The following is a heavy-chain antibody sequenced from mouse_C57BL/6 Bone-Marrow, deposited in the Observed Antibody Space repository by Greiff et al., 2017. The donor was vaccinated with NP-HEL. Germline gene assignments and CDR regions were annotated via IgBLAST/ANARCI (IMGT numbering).Heavy chain of an antibody. CDR1: GFTFSDYG. V-gene: IGHV5-17*01. D-gene: IGHD2-3*01. CDR3: ARQWLLHQAWFAY. J-gene: IGHJ3*01. Sequence: EVKLMESGGGLVKPGGSLKLSCAASGFTFSDYGMHWVRQAPEKGLEWVAYISSGSSTIYYADTVKGRFTISRDNAKNTLFLQMTSLRSEDTAMYYCARQWLLHQAWFAYWGQGTLVTVSA. CDR2: ISSGSSTI.